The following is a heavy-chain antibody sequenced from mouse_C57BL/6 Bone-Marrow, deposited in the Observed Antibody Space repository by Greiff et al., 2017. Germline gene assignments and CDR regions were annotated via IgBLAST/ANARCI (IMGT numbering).Heavy chain of an antibody. CDR2: IWWDDDT. Sequence: ESGPGILQPSQTLSLTCSFSGFSLSTFGMGVGWIRQPSGKGLEWLAHIWWDDDTYYNPALKSRLTISKDTSKNQVFLKSANVDTADTATYDCARCPPNGDSFAYWGQGTLVTVSA. D-gene: IGHD4-1*02. CDR1: GFSLSTFGMG. V-gene: IGHV8-8*01. CDR3: ARCPPNGDSFAY. J-gene: IGHJ3*01.